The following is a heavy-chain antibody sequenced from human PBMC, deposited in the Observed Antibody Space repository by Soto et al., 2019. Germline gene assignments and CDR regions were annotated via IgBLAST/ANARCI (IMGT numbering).Heavy chain of an antibody. CDR2: ITATNGNT. CDR1: GFTFKAYA. D-gene: IGHD4-4*01. CDR3: AKDEGTSSTVFDY. Sequence: QLLESGGASVQPGGSLRLSCVASGFTFKAYAMGWVRQAPGRGLEGVSSITATNGNTYYADSVRGRFTISRDNSRNSLFLQMNGLRPEDSALYYCAKDEGTSSTVFDYWGQGTRVTVPS. J-gene: IGHJ4*02. V-gene: IGHV3-23*01.